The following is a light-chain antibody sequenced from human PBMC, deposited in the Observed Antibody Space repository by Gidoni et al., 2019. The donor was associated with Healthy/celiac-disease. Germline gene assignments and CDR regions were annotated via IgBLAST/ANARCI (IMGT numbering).Light chain of an antibody. Sequence: SYELTQPPSVSLSPVPTASITCSGDKLGDKYACWYQQKPGQSPVLVIYQDSKRPSGIPERFSGSNSGNTATLTISGTQAMDEADYYCQAWDSSTGVFGGGTKLTVL. V-gene: IGLV3-1*01. CDR1: KLGDKY. CDR3: QAWDSSTGV. CDR2: QDS. J-gene: IGLJ2*01.